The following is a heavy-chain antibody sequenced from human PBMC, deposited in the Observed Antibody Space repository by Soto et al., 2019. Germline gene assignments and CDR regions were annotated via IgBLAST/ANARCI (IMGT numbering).Heavy chain of an antibody. V-gene: IGHV1-69*06. CDR2: IIPIFGTA. D-gene: IGHD5-12*01. CDR3: ARKGLRDGYNQYYFDY. Sequence: QVQLVQSGAEVKKPGSSVKVSCKASGGTFSSYAISWVRQAPGQGLEWMGGIIPIFGTANYAQKFQGRVTITADKSTSTAYMELSSLRSEDTAVYYCARKGLRDGYNQYYFDYWGHGTPVTVSS. CDR1: GGTFSSYA. J-gene: IGHJ4*01.